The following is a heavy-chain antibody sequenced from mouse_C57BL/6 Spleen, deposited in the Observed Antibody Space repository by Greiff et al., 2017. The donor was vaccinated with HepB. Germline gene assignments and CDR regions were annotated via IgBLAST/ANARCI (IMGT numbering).Heavy chain of an antibody. CDR1: GYAFSSSW. J-gene: IGHJ2*01. D-gene: IGHD2-3*01. CDR2: IYPGDGDT. V-gene: IGHV1-82*01. CDR3: ARSGYDGN. Sequence: QVQLKESGPELVKPGASVKISCKASGYAFSSSWMNWVKQRPGKGLEWIGRIYPGDGDTNYNGKFKGKATLTADKSSSTAYMQLSSLTSEDSAVYFCARSGYDGNWGQGTTLTVSS.